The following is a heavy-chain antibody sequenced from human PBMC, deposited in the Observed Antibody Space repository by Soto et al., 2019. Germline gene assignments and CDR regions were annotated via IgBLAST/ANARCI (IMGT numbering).Heavy chain of an antibody. D-gene: IGHD2-2*01. V-gene: IGHV3-21*01. CDR2: ISSSSSYI. CDR1: GFTFSSYS. J-gene: IGHJ6*02. Sequence: EVQLVESGGGLVKPGGSLRLSCAASGFTFSSYSMNWVRQAPGKGLEWVSSISSSSSYIYYADSVKGRFTISRDNAKNSLYLQMYSLRAEDTAVYYCARVEDIVVVPAAIGRYYYYGMDVWGQGTTVTVSS. CDR3: ARVEDIVVVPAAIGRYYYYGMDV.